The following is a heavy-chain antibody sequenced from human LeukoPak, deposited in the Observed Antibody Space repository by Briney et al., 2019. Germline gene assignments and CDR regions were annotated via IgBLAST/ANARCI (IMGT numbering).Heavy chain of an antibody. Sequence: GGSLRLSCAASGFTFSSYGMLWVRQAPGKGLEWVAFIRYDGSNKYYADSVKGRFTISRDNSKNTLYLQMNSLRAEDTAVYYCAKSRSGYYQLAFDIWGQGTMVTVSS. CDR3: AKSRSGYYQLAFDI. D-gene: IGHD3-22*01. CDR1: GFTFSSYG. V-gene: IGHV3-30*02. J-gene: IGHJ3*02. CDR2: IRYDGSNK.